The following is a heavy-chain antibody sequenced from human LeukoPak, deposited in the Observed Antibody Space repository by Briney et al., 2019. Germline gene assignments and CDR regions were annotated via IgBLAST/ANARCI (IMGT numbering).Heavy chain of an antibody. CDR2: IYTSGST. CDR3: ARDKQLEHYYYYYMGV. J-gene: IGHJ6*03. Sequence: SETLSLTCTVSSGSISSYYWSWIRQPAGKGLEWIGRIYTSGSTNYNPSLKSRVTMSVDTSKNQFSLKLSSVTAADTAVYYCARDKQLEHYYYYYMGVWGKGTTVTVSS. D-gene: IGHD6-6*01. V-gene: IGHV4-4*07. CDR1: SGSISSYY.